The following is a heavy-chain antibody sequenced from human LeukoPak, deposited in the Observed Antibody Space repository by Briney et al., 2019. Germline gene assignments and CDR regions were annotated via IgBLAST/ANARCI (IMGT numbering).Heavy chain of an antibody. D-gene: IGHD3-22*01. CDR1: GGSISSYY. Sequence: PSETLSLTCTVSGGSISSYYWSWIRQPAGKGLEWIGRIYTSGSTNYNPSLKSRVTMSVDTSKNQFSLKLSSVTAADTAVYYCARDPCDSSGYYYLCNWFDPWGQGTLVTVSS. CDR2: IYTSGST. CDR3: ARDPCDSSGYYYLCNWFDP. V-gene: IGHV4-4*07. J-gene: IGHJ5*02.